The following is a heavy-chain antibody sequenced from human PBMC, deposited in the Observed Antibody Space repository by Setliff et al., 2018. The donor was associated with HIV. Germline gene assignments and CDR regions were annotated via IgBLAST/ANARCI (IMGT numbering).Heavy chain of an antibody. V-gene: IGHV4-4*09. J-gene: IGHJ4*02. CDR3: ARLIHTGLLYFDY. CDR1: GISISGHF. CDR2: IYTSGTT. D-gene: IGHD2-8*02. Sequence: SETLSLTCFVSGISISGHFWGWIRQPPGKGLEWVGYIYTSGTTEYNPSLDSRVTISVDTSRDQFSLNLRSVTAADTALYFCARLIHTGLLYFDYWGLGMLVTVSS.